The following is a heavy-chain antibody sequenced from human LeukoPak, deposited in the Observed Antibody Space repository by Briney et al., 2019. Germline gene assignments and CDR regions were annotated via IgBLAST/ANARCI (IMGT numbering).Heavy chain of an antibody. D-gene: IGHD4-17*01. CDR1: SASMSTYY. CDR2: INPRGGI. Sequence: SETLSLTCTVSSASMSTYYWSWIRQPAGGALEWVGRINPRGGINYSPSLKSRITLTLDTSKNQFSLKLTSVTAADTAMYYCARSDYGADPTYDAFDIWGQGTMVTVSS. V-gene: IGHV4-4*07. J-gene: IGHJ3*02. CDR3: ARSDYGADPTYDAFDI.